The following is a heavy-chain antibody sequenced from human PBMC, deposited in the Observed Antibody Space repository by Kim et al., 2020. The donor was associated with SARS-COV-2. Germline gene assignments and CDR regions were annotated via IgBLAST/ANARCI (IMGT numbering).Heavy chain of an antibody. CDR3: ARDYYDSSGYSGVDY. J-gene: IGHJ4*02. CDR2: ISSSSYI. CDR1: GFTFSSYS. D-gene: IGHD3-22*01. Sequence: GGSLRLSCAASGFTFSSYSMNWVRQAPGKGLEWVSSISSSSYIYYADSVKGRFTISRDNAKNSLYLQMNSLRAEDTAVYYCARDYYDSSGYSGVDYWGQGTLVTVSS. V-gene: IGHV3-21*01.